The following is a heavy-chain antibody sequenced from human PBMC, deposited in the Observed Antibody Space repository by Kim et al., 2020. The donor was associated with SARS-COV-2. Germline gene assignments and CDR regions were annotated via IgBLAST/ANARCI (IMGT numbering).Heavy chain of an antibody. J-gene: IGHJ3*02. CDR3: AREGGGTTGTGDAFDI. CDR1: GGSISSYY. D-gene: IGHD1-1*01. Sequence: SETLSLTCTVSGGSISSYYWSWIRQPPGKGLEWIGYIYYSGSTNYNPSLKSRVTISVDTSKNQFSLKLSSVTAADTAVYYCAREGGGTTGTGDAFDIWGQGTMVTVSS. V-gene: IGHV4-59*13. CDR2: IYYSGST.